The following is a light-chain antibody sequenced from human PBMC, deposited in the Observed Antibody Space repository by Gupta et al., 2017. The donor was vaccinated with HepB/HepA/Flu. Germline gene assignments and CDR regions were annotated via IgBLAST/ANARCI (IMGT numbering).Light chain of an antibody. CDR1: QSVSSY. CDR2: DAS. J-gene: IGKJ4*01. Sequence: EIVLTQSPATLSLSPGERATLSCRASQSVSSYLAWYQQKPGQAPRLLIYDASTRATGIPARFRCSGSGTDFTLTISILESEDFAVYYCHQRSNWPLTFGGGTKVEIK. V-gene: IGKV3-11*01. CDR3: HQRSNWPLT.